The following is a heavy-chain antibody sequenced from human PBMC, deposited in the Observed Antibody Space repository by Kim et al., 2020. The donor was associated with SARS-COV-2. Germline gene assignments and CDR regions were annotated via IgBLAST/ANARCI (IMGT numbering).Heavy chain of an antibody. D-gene: IGHD2-15*01. V-gene: IGHV4-34*01. J-gene: IGHJ3*02. CDR3: ARDVVVVAATDHDAFDI. Sequence: LRSRVTISVDTSKNQFSRKLSSVTAADTAVYYCARDVVVVAATDHDAFDIWGQGTMVTVSS.